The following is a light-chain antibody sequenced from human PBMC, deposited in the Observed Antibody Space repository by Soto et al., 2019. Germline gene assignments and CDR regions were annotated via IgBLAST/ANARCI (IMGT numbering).Light chain of an antibody. Sequence: DIQMTQSPSSLSASVGDRVTITCRASQSISSYLNWYQQKPGKAPKLLIYAASSLQSGVPSRFTGSGSGTDFTHTISSLQPEDFATYYCQQSYSTLFAFGPGTKVDI. CDR2: AAS. J-gene: IGKJ3*01. V-gene: IGKV1-39*01. CDR3: QQSYSTLFA. CDR1: QSISSY.